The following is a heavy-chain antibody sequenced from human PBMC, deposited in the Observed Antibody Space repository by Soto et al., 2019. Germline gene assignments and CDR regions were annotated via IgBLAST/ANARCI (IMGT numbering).Heavy chain of an antibody. V-gene: IGHV4-59*12. CDR2: VYYSGST. Sequence: SETLSLTCTVSGGSISSYYWSWIRQPPGKGLEWIGYVYYSGSTNYNPSLKSRVTISVDTSKNQFSLKLSSVTAADTAAYYCARDQNYYGSGSYLCWGQGTLVTVSS. CDR1: GGSISSYY. J-gene: IGHJ4*02. CDR3: ARDQNYYGSGSYLC. D-gene: IGHD3-10*01.